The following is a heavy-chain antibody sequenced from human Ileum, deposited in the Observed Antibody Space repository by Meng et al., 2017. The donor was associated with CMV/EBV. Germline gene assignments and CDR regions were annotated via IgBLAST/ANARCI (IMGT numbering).Heavy chain of an antibody. J-gene: IGHJ4*02. CDR3: AREESVGIAVTGTFDY. V-gene: IGHV4-4*07. CDR1: GDSISSIF. D-gene: IGHD6-19*01. Sequence: QGQLQESGSGPVKPSETLSLTCTVSGDSISSIFWSWIRQPAGKGLEWIGRIYSSGSTFYSPSLNSRVTMSVDTSKNQFSLSLASVTAADTAIYFCAREESVGIAVTGTFDYWGQGILVTVSS. CDR2: IYSSGST.